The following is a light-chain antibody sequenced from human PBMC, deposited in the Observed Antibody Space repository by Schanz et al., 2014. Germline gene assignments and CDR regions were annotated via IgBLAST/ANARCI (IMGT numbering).Light chain of an antibody. J-gene: IGKJ1*01. Sequence: EIVLTQSPGSLSLSPGESATLSCRASQYIGNNYFAWYQQKPGQAPRLLIYGASTRATGIPARFSGSGSGTEFTLTISSLQSEDFAVYYCQQYNNWLWTFGQGTKVEIK. V-gene: IGKV3-15*01. CDR2: GAS. CDR1: QYIGNN. CDR3: QQYNNWLWT.